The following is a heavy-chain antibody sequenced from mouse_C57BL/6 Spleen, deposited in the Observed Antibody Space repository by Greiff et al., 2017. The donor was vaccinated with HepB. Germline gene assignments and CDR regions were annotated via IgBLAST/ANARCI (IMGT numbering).Heavy chain of an antibody. Sequence: VKVVESGAELVKPGASVKMSCKASGYTFTTYPIEWMKQNHGKSLEWIGNFHPYNDDTKYNEKFKGKATLTVEKSSSTVYLELSRLTSDDSAVYYCARSYGSKDYFDYWGQGTTLTVSS. CDR2: FHPYNDDT. CDR3: ARSYGSKDYFDY. D-gene: IGHD1-1*01. J-gene: IGHJ2*01. V-gene: IGHV1-47*01. CDR1: GYTFTTYP.